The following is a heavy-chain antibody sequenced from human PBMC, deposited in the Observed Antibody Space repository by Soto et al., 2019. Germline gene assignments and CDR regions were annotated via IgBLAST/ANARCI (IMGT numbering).Heavy chain of an antibody. J-gene: IGHJ4*02. D-gene: IGHD1-26*01. CDR2: VGTGGTA. CDR1: RFTFSIYA. V-gene: IGHV3-23*01. CDR3: AKMGGGIRLNYFDY. Sequence: GGSLRLSCAASRFTFSIYAMSWVLQSPGNGLEWVSAVGTGGTAYYADSVKGRFTISRDNSVNTLYLQMSSLRADDTAVYYCAKMGGGIRLNYFDYWGRGA.